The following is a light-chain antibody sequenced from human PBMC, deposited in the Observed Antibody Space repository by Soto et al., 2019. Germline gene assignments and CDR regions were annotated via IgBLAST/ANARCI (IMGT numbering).Light chain of an antibody. CDR2: VNG. Sequence: QSVLTQPPSASGTPGQRVTISCFGGSSNMGTNTVGWYQQLPGAAPKVLIYVNGKRPSGVPDRFSGSNSDTSASLTISGLQSEDEADYYCVAWDDNLDAHVSVPGTKVTVL. J-gene: IGLJ1*01. V-gene: IGLV1-44*01. CDR1: SSNMGTNT. CDR3: VAWDDNLDAHV.